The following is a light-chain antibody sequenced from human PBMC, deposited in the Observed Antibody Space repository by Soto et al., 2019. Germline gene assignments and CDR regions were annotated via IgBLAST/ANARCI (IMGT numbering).Light chain of an antibody. V-gene: IGKV3-15*01. CDR2: GSS. CDR3: HQYGSSPRT. J-gene: IGKJ1*01. Sequence: EIVLTQSPATLSVSPGESVTLSCRASQLFSSNLAWYQRSPGQAPRLLIYGSSTRATGVPARFSGSASGTEFTLTISSLQSEDFAVYYCHQYGSSPRTFGQGTKVDIK. CDR1: QLFSSN.